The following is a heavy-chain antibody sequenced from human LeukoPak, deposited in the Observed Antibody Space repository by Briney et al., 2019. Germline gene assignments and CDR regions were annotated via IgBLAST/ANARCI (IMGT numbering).Heavy chain of an antibody. J-gene: IGHJ4*02. Sequence: GGSLRLSCAASGFTFSDYGIHWVRQAPGKGLEWVAFIRFDGSEKYYADSVKGRFTISRDNSKNTLYLQMKSLRVEDTAVYYCAKDPYGYWGQGTLVTVSS. CDR1: GFTFSDYG. CDR2: IRFDGSEK. CDR3: AKDPYGY. D-gene: IGHD4-17*01. V-gene: IGHV3-30*02.